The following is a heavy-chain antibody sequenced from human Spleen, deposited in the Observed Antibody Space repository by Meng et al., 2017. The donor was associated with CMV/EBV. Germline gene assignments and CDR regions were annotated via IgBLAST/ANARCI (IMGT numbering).Heavy chain of an antibody. Sequence: GGSLRLSCAASAFTFSQYAMSWVRQAPGKGLEWVSAISGSGGDTYYADSVKGRVTISRDNSRNTLFLQMNSLRAEDTAVYYCAKGHYGTSSLYYFDYWGQGTLVTVSS. CDR1: AFTFSQYA. D-gene: IGHD6-6*01. V-gene: IGHV3-23*01. J-gene: IGHJ4*02. CDR3: AKGHYGTSSLYYFDY. CDR2: ISGSGGDT.